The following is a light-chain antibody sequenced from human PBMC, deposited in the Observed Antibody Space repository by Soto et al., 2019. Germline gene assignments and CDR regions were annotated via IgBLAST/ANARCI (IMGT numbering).Light chain of an antibody. V-gene: IGKV3-20*01. CDR3: QLYGRSPLIT. J-gene: IGKJ5*01. CDR1: QSVSSSY. CDR2: GAS. Sequence: IVLTQSPGTLSLSPGVRSTLSFMAIQSVSSSYLAWYQQRPGQAHRLFIYGASSRATGIPDRFSGSGSGAAFTLTISRLEPEDLAVYYCQLYGRSPLITFCHGTRLEI.